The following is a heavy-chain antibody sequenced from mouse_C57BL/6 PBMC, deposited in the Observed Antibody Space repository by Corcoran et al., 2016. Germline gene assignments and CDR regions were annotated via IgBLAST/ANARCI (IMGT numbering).Heavy chain of an antibody. Sequence: EVQLQQSGPELVKPGASVKISCKASGYTFTDYYMNWVKQSHGKSLEWIGDINPNNGGTSYNQKFKGKATLTVDKSSSTAYMELHSLTSEDSAVYYCARYDGSDFDYWGQGTTLTVSS. CDR1: GYTFTDYY. J-gene: IGHJ2*01. CDR2: INPNNGGT. CDR3: ARYDGSDFDY. D-gene: IGHD2-3*01. V-gene: IGHV1-26*01.